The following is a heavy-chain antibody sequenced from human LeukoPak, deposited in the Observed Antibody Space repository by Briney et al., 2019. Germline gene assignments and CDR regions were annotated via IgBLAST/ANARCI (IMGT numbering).Heavy chain of an antibody. CDR1: GGSISSYY. CDR3: ARLPLRSHFDY. CDR2: IYYSGST. V-gene: IGHV4-59*08. Sequence: TSETLSLTCTVSGGSISSYYWSWIRQPPGKGLEWIGYIYYSGSTSYNPSLKSRVTISVDTSKNQFSLKLSSVTAADTAVYYCARLPLRSHFDYWGQGTLVTVSS. J-gene: IGHJ4*02.